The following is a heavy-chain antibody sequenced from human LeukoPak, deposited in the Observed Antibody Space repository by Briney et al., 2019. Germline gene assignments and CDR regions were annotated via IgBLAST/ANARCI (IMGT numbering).Heavy chain of an antibody. Sequence: SVKVSCKASGGAFSSYTISWVRQAPGQGLEWMGRIIPILGIANYAQKFQGRVTITADKSTSTAYMELSSLRSEDAAVYYCARDSAYSSGPDYWGQGTLVTVSS. CDR2: IIPILGIA. D-gene: IGHD6-19*01. CDR1: GGAFSSYT. V-gene: IGHV1-69*04. CDR3: ARDSAYSSGPDY. J-gene: IGHJ4*02.